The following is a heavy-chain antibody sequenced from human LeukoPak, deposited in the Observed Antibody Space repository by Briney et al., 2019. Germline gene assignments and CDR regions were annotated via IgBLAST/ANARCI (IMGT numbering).Heavy chain of an antibody. Sequence: MPGGSLRLSCAASGFTFSSYSMNWVRQAPGKGLEWVSSISSSSSYIYYADSVKGRFTISRGNAKNSLYLQMNSLRAEDTAVYYCASSLAVIIGSQGGDYWGQGTLVTVSS. CDR2: ISSSSSYI. CDR3: ASSLAVIIGSQGGDY. D-gene: IGHD1-26*01. CDR1: GFTFSSYS. V-gene: IGHV3-21*01. J-gene: IGHJ4*02.